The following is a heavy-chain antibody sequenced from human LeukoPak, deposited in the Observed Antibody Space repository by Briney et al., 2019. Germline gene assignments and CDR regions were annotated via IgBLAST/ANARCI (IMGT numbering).Heavy chain of an antibody. J-gene: IGHJ5*02. Sequence: PSETLSLTCTVSGGSISSYYWSWIRQPPGKGLEWIGYIYYSGSTNYNPSLKSRVTISVDTSKNQFSLKLSSVTAADTAVYYCARGSTFGGVIRFDPWGQGTLVTVSS. CDR3: ARGSTFGGVIRFDP. CDR2: IYYSGST. V-gene: IGHV4-59*01. D-gene: IGHD3-16*01. CDR1: GGSISSYY.